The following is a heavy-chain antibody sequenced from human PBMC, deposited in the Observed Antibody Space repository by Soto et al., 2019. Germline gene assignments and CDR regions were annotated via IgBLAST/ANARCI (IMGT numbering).Heavy chain of an antibody. CDR3: AKGPYYYFYMDV. CDR2: ISYDGRNR. J-gene: IGHJ6*03. CDR1: GFTFSSYG. Sequence: GGSLRLSCAASGFTFSSYGMHWVRQAPGKGLEWVAIISYDGRNRYYADSVKGRFTVSRDNSKNTLFLQMNSLRPEDTAVYYCAKGPYYYFYMDVWGKGTTVTVSS. V-gene: IGHV3-30*18.